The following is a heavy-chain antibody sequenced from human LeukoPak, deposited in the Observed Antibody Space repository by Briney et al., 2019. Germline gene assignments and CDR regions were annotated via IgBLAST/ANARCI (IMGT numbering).Heavy chain of an antibody. J-gene: IGHJ4*02. CDR2: ISKDGSTT. Sequence: GGSLRLSCAASGFTFNNYWMHWVRQAPGKGLVWVSRISKDGSTTNYADSVKGRFTISRDNAKNTLYLQMNSLTAEDTALYYCARGASSGYRIDYWGQGTRVTVSS. V-gene: IGHV3-74*01. D-gene: IGHD5-18*01. CDR3: ARGASSGYRIDY. CDR1: GFTFNNYW.